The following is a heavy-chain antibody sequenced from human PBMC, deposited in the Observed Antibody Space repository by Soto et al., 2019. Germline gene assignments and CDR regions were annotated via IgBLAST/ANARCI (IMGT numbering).Heavy chain of an antibody. CDR1: GGSISSYY. D-gene: IGHD3-22*01. J-gene: IGHJ4*02. CDR2: IYSSGST. Sequence: QVQLQASGPGLVKPSETLSLTCTVSGGSISSYYWSWVRQPAGKGLEWIGHIYSSGSTNYNPSLKSRVTMSVDTSKNQFSLKLTSVTAADTAVYYCARGGDSRGYYYVFDCWGQGTLVTVSS. CDR3: ARGGDSRGYYYVFDC. V-gene: IGHV4-4*07.